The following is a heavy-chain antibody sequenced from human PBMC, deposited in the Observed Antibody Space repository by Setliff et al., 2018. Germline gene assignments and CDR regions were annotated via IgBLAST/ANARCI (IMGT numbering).Heavy chain of an antibody. D-gene: IGHD6-19*01. CDR1: GFTFNEHA. J-gene: IGHJ1*01. CDR3: AREGSIGWSQYFHH. V-gene: IGHV3-9*01. CDR2: ISGNSGKV. Sequence: GGSLRLSCVASGFTFNEHAMHWVRQAPGKGLEWVSSISGNSGKVGYADSVKDRFTISRDISTNTLFLEIDSLRSEDTGLYYCAREGSIGWSQYFHHWGQGTPVTVSS.